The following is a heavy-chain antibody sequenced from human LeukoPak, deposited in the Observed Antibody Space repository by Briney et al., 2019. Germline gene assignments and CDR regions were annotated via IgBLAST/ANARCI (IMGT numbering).Heavy chain of an antibody. CDR3: ARDVKAAAILNFDY. D-gene: IGHD2-21*02. CDR1: GFIFNSYA. J-gene: IGHJ4*02. Sequence: GGSLRLSCAASGFIFNSYAMHWVRQAPGKGLEWVSYISSSSSTIYYADSVKGRFTISRDNAKNSLYLQMNSLRAEDTAVYYCARDVKAAAILNFDYWGQGTLVTVSS. CDR2: ISSSSSTI. V-gene: IGHV3-48*04.